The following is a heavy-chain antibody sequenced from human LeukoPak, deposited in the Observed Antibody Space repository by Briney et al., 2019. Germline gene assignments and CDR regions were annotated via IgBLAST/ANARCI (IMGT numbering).Heavy chain of an antibody. D-gene: IGHD4-17*01. CDR1: GYTFTSYY. CDR3: ARVKVDTVTTSKQHFYYSYYYIDV. CDR2: INPSGGST. Sequence: ASVKVSCKASGYTFTSYYIHWVRQAPGQGLEWMGVINPSGGSTSYAQKFQGRVTMTRDTSISTAYMELIRLRSDDTAVYYCARVKVDTVTTSKQHFYYSYYYIDVWDKGTTVTVSS. V-gene: IGHV1-46*01. J-gene: IGHJ6*03.